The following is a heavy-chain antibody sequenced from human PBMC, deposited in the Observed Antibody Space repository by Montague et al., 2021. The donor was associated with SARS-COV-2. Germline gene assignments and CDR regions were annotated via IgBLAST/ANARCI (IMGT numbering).Heavy chain of an antibody. CDR3: ARESGYSSGWRYYYVMDV. Sequence: SETLSLTCTVSGGSISNYYWTWIRQPAGKGLEWIGRLYTSGSTTYNPSLKGRVTMSVDTSKNQFSLNVTSVTAADTAIYYCARESGYSSGWRYYYVMDVWGQGTTVTV. CDR1: GGSISNYY. CDR2: LYTSGST. V-gene: IGHV4-4*07. J-gene: IGHJ6*02. D-gene: IGHD6-19*01.